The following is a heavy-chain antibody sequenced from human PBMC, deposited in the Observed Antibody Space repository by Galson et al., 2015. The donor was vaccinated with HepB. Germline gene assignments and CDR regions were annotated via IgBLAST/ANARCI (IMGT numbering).Heavy chain of an antibody. Sequence: SVKVSCKASGGTFSSYAISWVRQAPGQGLEWMGGIIPIFGTANYAQKFQGRVTITADVSTSTAYMELSSLRSEDTAVYYCARRKEGVLWSGEQHFDIWGQGTMVTVSS. V-gene: IGHV1-69*13. J-gene: IGHJ3*02. CDR3: ARRKEGVLWSGEQHFDI. D-gene: IGHD3-10*01. CDR2: IIPIFGTA. CDR1: GGTFSSYA.